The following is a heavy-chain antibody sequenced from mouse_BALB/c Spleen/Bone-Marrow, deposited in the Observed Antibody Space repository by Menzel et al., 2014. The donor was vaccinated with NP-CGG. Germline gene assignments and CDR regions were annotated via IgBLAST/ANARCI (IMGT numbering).Heavy chain of an antibody. CDR2: IYPYNGGT. Sequence: EVQLQQSGPELVKPGASVKISCKASGYTFTDYNMHWVKQSHGKSLEWIGYIYPYNGGTGYNQKFKSKATLTVDNSSSTAYMELSSLTSEDSAVYYCARLGRDYWGQGTTLTVSS. CDR1: GYTFTDYN. J-gene: IGHJ2*01. V-gene: IGHV1S29*02. D-gene: IGHD4-1*01. CDR3: ARLGRDY.